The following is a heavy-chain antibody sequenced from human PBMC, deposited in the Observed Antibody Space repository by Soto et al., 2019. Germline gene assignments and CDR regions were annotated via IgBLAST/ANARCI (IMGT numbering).Heavy chain of an antibody. Sequence: ASVKVSCKASGGTFSSYAISWVRQAPGQGLEWMGGVIPIFGTANYAQKFQGRVTITADESTSTAYMELSSLRSEDTAVYYCARGYYDSSGYATSDAFDIWGQGTMVTVS. V-gene: IGHV1-69*13. D-gene: IGHD3-22*01. J-gene: IGHJ3*02. CDR3: ARGYYDSSGYATSDAFDI. CDR2: VIPIFGTA. CDR1: GGTFSSYA.